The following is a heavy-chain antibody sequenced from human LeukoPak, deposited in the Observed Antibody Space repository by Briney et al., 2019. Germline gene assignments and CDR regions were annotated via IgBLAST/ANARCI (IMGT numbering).Heavy chain of an antibody. CDR3: ARGPYYYDSSGYPP. D-gene: IGHD3-22*01. V-gene: IGHV3-30*02. J-gene: IGHJ5*02. CDR1: GITFSSYG. Sequence: GGSLRLSCAASGITFSSYGMHWVRPAPGKGPEWGAFIRYDGSKKYYVDSVKGRFTISRDNSKNTLYLQMNSLRAEDTAVYYCARGPYYYDSSGYPPWGQGTLVTVSS. CDR2: IRYDGSKK.